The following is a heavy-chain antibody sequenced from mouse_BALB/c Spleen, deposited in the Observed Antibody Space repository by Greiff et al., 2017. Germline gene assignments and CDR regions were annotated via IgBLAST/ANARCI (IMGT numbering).Heavy chain of an antibody. V-gene: IGHV1-14*01. CDR2: INPYNDGT. CDR1: GYTFTSYV. J-gene: IGHJ4*01. CDR3: ARNDGLYYAMDY. D-gene: IGHD1-2*01. Sequence: EVHLVESGPELVKPGASVKMSCKASGYTFTSYVMHWVKQKPGQGLEWIGYINPYNDGTKYNEKFKGKATLTSDKSSSTAYMELSSLTSEGSAVYYCARNDGLYYAMDYWGQGTSVTVSS.